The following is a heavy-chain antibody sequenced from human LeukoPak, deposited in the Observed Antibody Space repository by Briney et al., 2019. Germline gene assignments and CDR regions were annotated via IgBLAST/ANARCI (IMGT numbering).Heavy chain of an antibody. D-gene: IGHD3-10*01. Sequence: PSETLSLTCAVYGGSFSGFYWTWIRQPPGKGLEWIGEINHSGSTNYNPSLESRVTISVDTSKNQFSLKLSSVTAADTAVYYCAREGGGSGSYYPSYYMDVWGKGTTVTVSS. J-gene: IGHJ6*03. V-gene: IGHV4-34*01. CDR1: GGSFSGFY. CDR3: AREGGGSGSYYPSYYMDV. CDR2: INHSGST.